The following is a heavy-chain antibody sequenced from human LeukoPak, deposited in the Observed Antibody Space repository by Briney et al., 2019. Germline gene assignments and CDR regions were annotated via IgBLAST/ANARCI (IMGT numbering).Heavy chain of an antibody. V-gene: IGHV1-69*13. CDR1: GGTFSSYA. CDR3: ARSGLWGYYFDY. CDR2: IIPIFGTA. Sequence: ASVKVSCKVSGGTFSSYAISWVRQAPGQGLEWMGGIIPIFGTANYAQKFQGRVTITADESTSTAYMELSSLRSEDTAVYYCARSGLWGYYFDYWGQGTLVTVSS. J-gene: IGHJ4*02. D-gene: IGHD2-8*02.